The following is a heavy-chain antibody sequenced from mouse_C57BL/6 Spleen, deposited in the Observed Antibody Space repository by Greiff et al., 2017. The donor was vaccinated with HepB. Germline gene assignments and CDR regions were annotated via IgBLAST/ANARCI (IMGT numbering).Heavy chain of an antibody. CDR1: GYTFTSYW. CDR2: INPSNGGT. CDR3: ARSLYDRDAMDY. D-gene: IGHD2-3*01. V-gene: IGHV1-53*01. J-gene: IGHJ4*01. Sequence: VKLKQPGTELVKPGASVKLSCKASGYTFTSYWMHWVKQRPGQGLEWIGNINPSNGGTNYNEKFKSKATLTVDKSSSTAYMQLSSLTSEDSAVYYCARSLYDRDAMDYWGQGTSVTVSS.